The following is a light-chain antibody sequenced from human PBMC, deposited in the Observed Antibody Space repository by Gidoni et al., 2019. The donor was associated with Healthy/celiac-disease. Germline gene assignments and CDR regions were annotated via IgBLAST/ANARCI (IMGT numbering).Light chain of an antibody. J-gene: IGKJ1*01. Sequence: DIVLTQSPGTLSLSPGDRATLSCRASQSVSSSYLAWYQQKPGQAPRLLIYGASSRATGIPDRFSGSGSGTDFTLTISRLEPEDFAVYYWQQYGSSPWTFGQGTKVEIK. CDR2: GAS. V-gene: IGKV3-20*01. CDR1: QSVSSSY. CDR3: QQYGSSPWT.